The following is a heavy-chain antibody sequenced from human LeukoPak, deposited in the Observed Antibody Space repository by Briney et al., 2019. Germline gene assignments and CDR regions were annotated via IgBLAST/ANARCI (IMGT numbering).Heavy chain of an antibody. CDR3: ARGRSMVRGVILEDY. J-gene: IGHJ4*02. D-gene: IGHD3-10*01. CDR2: IYHSGST. Sequence: KSSETLSLTCAVSGGSISSGGYSWSWIRQPPGKGLEWIGYIYHSGSTYYNPSLKSRVTISVDRSKNQFSLKLSSVTAADTAVYYCARGRSMVRGVILEDYWGQGTLVTVSS. V-gene: IGHV4-30-2*01. CDR1: GGSISSGGYS.